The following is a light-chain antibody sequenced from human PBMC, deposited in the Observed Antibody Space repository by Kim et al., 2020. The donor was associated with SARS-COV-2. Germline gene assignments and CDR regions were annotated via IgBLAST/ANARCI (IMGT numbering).Light chain of an antibody. CDR2: VAS. V-gene: IGKV1D-16*01. CDR1: QDINSF. J-gene: IGKJ4*02. CDR3: QRYNSDPLT. Sequence: IQMTQSPSSLSASVGDRVIITCRASQDINSFLEWSQRKPGESPNPLIYVASSLQRGVPSRFSGSGSVTHFTLTISSLQPEDFATYYCQRYNSDPLTFGEGSKVDIK.